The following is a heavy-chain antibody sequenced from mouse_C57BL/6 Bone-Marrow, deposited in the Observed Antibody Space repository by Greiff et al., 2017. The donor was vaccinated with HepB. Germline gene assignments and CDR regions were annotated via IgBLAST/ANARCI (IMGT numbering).Heavy chain of an antibody. CDR3: ARAGADAMDY. J-gene: IGHJ4*01. V-gene: IGHV1-72*01. D-gene: IGHD3-3*01. CDR2: IDPNSGGT. Sequence: FTSYWMHWVKQRPGRGLGWIGRIDPNSGGTKYNEKFKSKATLTVDKPSSTAYMQLSSLTSEDSAVYYCARAGADAMDYWGQGTSVTVSS. CDR1: FTSYW.